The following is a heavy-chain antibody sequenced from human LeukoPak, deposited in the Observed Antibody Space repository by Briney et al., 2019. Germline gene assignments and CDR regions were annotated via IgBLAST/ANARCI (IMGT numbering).Heavy chain of an antibody. J-gene: IGHJ4*02. CDR2: IIPIFGTA. V-gene: IGHV1-69*13. CDR3: ARSYSRVIPFDY. D-gene: IGHD6-13*01. Sequence: ASVKVSCKASGGTFSSYAISWVRQAPGQGLEWMGGIIPIFGTANYAQKFQGRVTITADESTSTAYMELRSLRSDDTAVYYCARSYSRVIPFDYWGQGTLVTVSS. CDR1: GGTFSSYA.